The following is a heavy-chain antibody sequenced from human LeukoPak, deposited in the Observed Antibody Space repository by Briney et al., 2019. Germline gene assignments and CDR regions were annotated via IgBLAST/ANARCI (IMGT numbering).Heavy chain of an antibody. D-gene: IGHD2-15*01. CDR2: IYYSGST. J-gene: IGHJ4*02. CDR3: ARDCFSGGSCYVY. V-gene: IGHV4-59*01. Sequence: SETLSLTCTVSGGSISSYYWSWIRQPPGKGLEWIGYIYYSGSTNYNPSLKSRVTISVDTSKNQFSLKLSSVTAADTAVYCCARDCFSGGSCYVYWGQGTLVTVSS. CDR1: GGSISSYY.